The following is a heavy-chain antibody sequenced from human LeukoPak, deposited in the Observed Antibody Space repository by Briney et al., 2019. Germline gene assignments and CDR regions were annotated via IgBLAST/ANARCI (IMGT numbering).Heavy chain of an antibody. J-gene: IGHJ6*03. Sequence: GASVKVSCKASGYTFTSYDINWVPQATGQGIEWTGWVNPSNGKTDYAQKVQDRDIMTSNNSIGTASMELSSLRSDDTVVYYCGRGLNWNGGNMDVWGKGTTVTVSS. CDR1: GYTFTSYD. CDR2: VNPSNGKT. D-gene: IGHD1-1*01. CDR3: GRGLNWNGGNMDV. V-gene: IGHV1-8*01.